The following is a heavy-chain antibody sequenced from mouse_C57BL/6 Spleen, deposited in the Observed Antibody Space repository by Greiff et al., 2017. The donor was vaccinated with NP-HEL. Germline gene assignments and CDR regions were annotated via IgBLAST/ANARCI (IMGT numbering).Heavy chain of an antibody. CDR2: IHPNSGST. V-gene: IGHV1-64*01. Sequence: QVQLQQSGAELVKPGASVKLSCKASGYTFTSYWMHWVKQRPGQGLEWIGMIHPNSGSTNYNEKFKSKATLTVDKSSSTAYMQLSSLTSEDSAVYYCAVITTVVASYYFDYWGQGTTLTVSS. D-gene: IGHD1-1*01. CDR3: AVITTVVASYYFDY. CDR1: GYTFTSYW. J-gene: IGHJ2*01.